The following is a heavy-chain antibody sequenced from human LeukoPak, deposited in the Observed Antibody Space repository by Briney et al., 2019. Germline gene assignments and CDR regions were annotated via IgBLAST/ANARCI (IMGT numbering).Heavy chain of an antibody. Sequence: PGGSLRLSCAASGFTFSSYSMNWVRQAPGRGLEWVSSISSTNNYIYYADSVKGRFTISRDNAKNSLHLQMNSLRAEDTAVYYCARGHGSGGWYWGVWGQGTLVTVSS. V-gene: IGHV3-21*01. CDR3: ARGHGSGGWYWGV. J-gene: IGHJ4*02. CDR2: ISSTNNYI. D-gene: IGHD6-19*01. CDR1: GFTFSSYS.